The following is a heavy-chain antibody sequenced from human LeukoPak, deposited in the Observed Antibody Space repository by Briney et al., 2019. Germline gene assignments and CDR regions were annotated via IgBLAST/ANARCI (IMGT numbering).Heavy chain of an antibody. Sequence: PSETLSLTCTVSGGSMSTHYWSWIRQPPGKGLEWVGLIFYSGSATYNPSLQSRLAISLDTSSNQFSLKLSSMTAADTAVYYCARVSVGGTGPDYWGQGTLVTVAS. D-gene: IGHD1-14*01. V-gene: IGHV4-59*11. CDR2: IFYSGSA. CDR1: GGSMSTHY. J-gene: IGHJ4*02. CDR3: ARVSVGGTGPDY.